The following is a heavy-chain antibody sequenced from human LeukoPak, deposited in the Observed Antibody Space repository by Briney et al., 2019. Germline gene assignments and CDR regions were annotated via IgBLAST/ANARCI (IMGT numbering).Heavy chain of an antibody. D-gene: IGHD3-22*01. V-gene: IGHV4-30-4*01. CDR3: ARDSSGYQDFGY. CDR2: IYYSGSA. Sequence: SQTLSLTCTVSGGSISSGDYYWSWIRQPPGKGLEWIGYIYYSGSAYYNPSLKSRVTISVDTSKNQFSLKLSSVTAADTAVYYCARDSSGYQDFGYWGQGTLVTVSS. J-gene: IGHJ4*02. CDR1: GGSISSGDYY.